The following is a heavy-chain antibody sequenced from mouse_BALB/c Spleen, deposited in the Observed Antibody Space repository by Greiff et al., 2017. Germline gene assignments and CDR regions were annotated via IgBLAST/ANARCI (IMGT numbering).Heavy chain of an antibody. Sequence: EVKLVESGGGLVKPGGSLKLSCAASGFTFSSYAMSWVRQTPEKRLEWVASISSGGSTYYPDSVKGRFTISRDNARNILYLQMSSLRSEDTAMYYCARGRDGYYGWYFDVWGAGTTVTVSS. J-gene: IGHJ1*01. CDR1: GFTFSSYA. CDR3: ARGRDGYYGWYFDV. D-gene: IGHD2-3*01. CDR2: ISSGGST. V-gene: IGHV5-6-5*01.